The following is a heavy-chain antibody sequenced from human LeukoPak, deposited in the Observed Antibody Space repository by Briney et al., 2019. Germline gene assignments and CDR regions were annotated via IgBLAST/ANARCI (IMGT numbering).Heavy chain of an antibody. Sequence: SETLSLTCTVSGGSISSYYWSWIRQPPGKGREWIGDIYYSGSTKYNPSLKSRVTILVDTSKNQFSLKVRSGTAADTAVYYCARQNLDCSGGSCYGKYYFDYWGQGTLVTVSS. D-gene: IGHD2-15*01. J-gene: IGHJ4*02. CDR2: IYYSGST. CDR1: GGSISSYY. V-gene: IGHV4-59*08. CDR3: ARQNLDCSGGSCYGKYYFDY.